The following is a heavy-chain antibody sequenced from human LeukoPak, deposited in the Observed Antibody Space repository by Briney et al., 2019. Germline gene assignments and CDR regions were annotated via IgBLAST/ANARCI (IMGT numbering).Heavy chain of an antibody. V-gene: IGHV4-59*01. CDR2: IHSSGRT. Sequence: SETLSLTCAVSGGSITNFYWSWIRQPPGKGLEWIGYIHSSGRTNYNPSLNSRVTISLDTSKSQFSLRLSSVTAADTAVYYCARDPRGLRGVIIRDFWGQGTLVTVSS. CDR3: ARDPRGLRGVIIRDF. J-gene: IGHJ4*02. CDR1: GGSITNFY. D-gene: IGHD3-10*01.